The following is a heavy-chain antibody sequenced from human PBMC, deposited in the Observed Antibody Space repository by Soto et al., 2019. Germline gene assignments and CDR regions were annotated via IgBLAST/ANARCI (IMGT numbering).Heavy chain of an antibody. D-gene: IGHD1-26*01. CDR2: ISSSGSTI. Sequence: GGSLGLSCAASGFTFSDHYMSWIRQAPGKGLEWISYISSSGSTIYCADSVKGRFTISRDNAKNSLYLQMSSLRAEDTAVYYCARTEWEVPPHFDYWGQGTLVTVSS. V-gene: IGHV3-11*01. CDR1: GFTFSDHY. J-gene: IGHJ4*02. CDR3: ARTEWEVPPHFDY.